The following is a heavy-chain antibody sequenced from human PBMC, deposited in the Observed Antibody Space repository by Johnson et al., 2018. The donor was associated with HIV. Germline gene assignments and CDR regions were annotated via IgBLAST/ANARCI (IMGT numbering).Heavy chain of an antibody. CDR1: GFTFTTYW. Sequence: EQLVESGGGVVQPGRSLRLSCAASGFTFTTYWMSWVRQAPGKGLEWVANIKQDGSEKYYVDSVKGRFTISRDNAKNSLYLQMNSLRAEDTAVYYCATRDPTYRPGVFDIWGQGTMVTVSS. J-gene: IGHJ3*02. CDR2: IKQDGSEK. CDR3: ATRDPTYRPGVFDI. V-gene: IGHV3-7*02. D-gene: IGHD2-2*02.